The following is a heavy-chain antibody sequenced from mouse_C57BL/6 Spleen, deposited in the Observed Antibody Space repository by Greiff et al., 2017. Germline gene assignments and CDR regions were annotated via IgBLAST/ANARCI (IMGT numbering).Heavy chain of an antibody. CDR2: IYPGSGST. CDR3: ARPSYSNHWYFDV. J-gene: IGHJ1*03. Sequence: VQLQQPGAELVKPGASVKMSCKASGYTFTSYWITWVKQRPGQGLEWIGDIYPGSGSTNYNEKFKSKATLTVDTSSSTAYMQLSSLTSEDSAVYYCARPSYSNHWYFDVWGTGTTVTVSS. D-gene: IGHD2-5*01. CDR1: GYTFTSYW. V-gene: IGHV1-55*01.